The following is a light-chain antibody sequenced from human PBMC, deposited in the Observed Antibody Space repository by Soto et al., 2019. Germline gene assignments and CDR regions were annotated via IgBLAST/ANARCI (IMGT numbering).Light chain of an antibody. V-gene: IGLV2-14*01. CDR1: SSDVGGYNY. J-gene: IGLJ1*01. CDR3: SSYTSSSPDV. CDR2: DVS. Sequence: QSALTQPASVSGSPGQSITISCTGTSSDVGGYNYVSWYQQHPGKAPKLMIYDVSNRPSGVSNRFSGSKSGNTASLTISGLQAEDEADYYCSSYTSSSPDVFGTGTKLTVL.